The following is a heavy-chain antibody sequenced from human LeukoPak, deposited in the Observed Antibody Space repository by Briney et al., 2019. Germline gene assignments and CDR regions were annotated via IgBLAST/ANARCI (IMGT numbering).Heavy chain of an antibody. V-gene: IGHV3-23*01. D-gene: IGHD2-2*01. J-gene: IGHJ4*02. CDR3: AKEAYVVPAAVLDY. Sequence: GGSLRLSCAASGFTFSDYYMSWIRQAPGKGLEWVSAISGSGGSTYYADSVKGRFTISRDNSKNTLYLQMNSLRAEDTAVHYCAKEAYVVPAAVLDYWGQGTLVTVSS. CDR2: ISGSGGST. CDR1: GFTFSDYY.